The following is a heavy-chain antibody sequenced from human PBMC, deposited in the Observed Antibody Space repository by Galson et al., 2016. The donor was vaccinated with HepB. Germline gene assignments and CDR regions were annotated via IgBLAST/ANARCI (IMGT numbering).Heavy chain of an antibody. V-gene: IGHV7-4-1*02. CDR1: GYSFTTYT. D-gene: IGHD4-23*01. J-gene: IGHJ6*02. CDR3: ARDQLDYGGTESYYYYFGMDV. Sequence: SVKVSCKASGYSFTTYTMNWVRQAPGQGLEWMGWINTNTGNPTYAQGFTGRFVFSLDTSVSTAYLQISSLKAEDTAVYYCARDQLDYGGTESYYYYFGMDVWGQGTTVTVSS. CDR2: INTNTGNP.